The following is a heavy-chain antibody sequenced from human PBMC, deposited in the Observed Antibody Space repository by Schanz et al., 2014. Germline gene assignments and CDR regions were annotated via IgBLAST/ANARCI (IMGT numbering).Heavy chain of an antibody. CDR3: ARGHYGLDV. CDR2: IHYDGTYK. CDR1: GFTFSDYY. D-gene: IGHD3-10*01. Sequence: QVQLVESGGGLVKPGGSLRLSCAASGFTFSDYYMNWIRQAPGKGLEWVAFIHYDGTYKYYADSVKGRFTISRDNSENTLYLQMISLRAEDTAVYYCARGHYGLDVWGPGTSVTVSS. J-gene: IGHJ6*02. V-gene: IGHV3-30*02.